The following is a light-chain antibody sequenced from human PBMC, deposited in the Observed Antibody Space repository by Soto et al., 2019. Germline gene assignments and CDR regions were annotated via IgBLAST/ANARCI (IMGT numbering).Light chain of an antibody. CDR1: QFLSSY. V-gene: IGKV3-11*01. J-gene: IGKJ5*01. Sequence: LFTQSPATLSLSRRELATLSCRASQFLSSYLAWYQQIPGQPPRLLIYDTSNRVTGIPARFSGSRSGTDFTLTISSLEPEDFAVYFCHQRNKFGQGTRLEIK. CDR3: HQRNK. CDR2: DTS.